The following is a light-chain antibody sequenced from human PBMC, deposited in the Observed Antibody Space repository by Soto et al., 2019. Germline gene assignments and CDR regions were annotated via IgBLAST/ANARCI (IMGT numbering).Light chain of an antibody. CDR3: SSFTSSTTYV. V-gene: IGLV2-14*01. J-gene: IGLJ1*01. CDR1: SSDVGNYNY. Sequence: QSALTQSASLSGSPGQSITISCTGTSSDVGNYNYVSWYQQHPGEVPKLIIFNVNNRPSGVSNRFSGSKSGNTASLTISGLQAEDEADYYCSSFTSSTTYVFGTETKVTVL. CDR2: NVN.